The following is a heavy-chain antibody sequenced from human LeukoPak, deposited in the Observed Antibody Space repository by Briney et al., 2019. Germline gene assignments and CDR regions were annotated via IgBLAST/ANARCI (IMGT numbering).Heavy chain of an antibody. J-gene: IGHJ4*02. D-gene: IGHD2-21*01. V-gene: IGHV3-30*18. CDR3: AKAALREFDY. CDR1: GFTFSTYG. Sequence: GRSLSLSCAASGFTFSTYGMHWVRQAPGKGLEWVAVISNDGSYKSYADSVKGRITISRDNSRNTLYLQMNGLRIDDTAVYYCAKAALREFDYWGQGTLVTVSS. CDR2: ISNDGSYK.